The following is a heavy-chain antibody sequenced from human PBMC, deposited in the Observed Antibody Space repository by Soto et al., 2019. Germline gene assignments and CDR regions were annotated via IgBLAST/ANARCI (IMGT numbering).Heavy chain of an antibody. J-gene: IGHJ6*02. V-gene: IGHV1-69*01. D-gene: IGHD3-9*01. CDR2: IIPIFGTA. CDR3: ARDRRSGYYDILTGYYRPATRDV. CDR1: GGTFSSYA. Sequence: QVQLVQSGAEVKKPGSSVKVSCKASGGTFSSYAISWVRQAPGQGLEWMGGIIPIFGTANYAQKFQGRVTITADESTSTAYMELSSLRSEDTAVYYCARDRRSGYYDILTGYYRPATRDVWGQGTTVTVSS.